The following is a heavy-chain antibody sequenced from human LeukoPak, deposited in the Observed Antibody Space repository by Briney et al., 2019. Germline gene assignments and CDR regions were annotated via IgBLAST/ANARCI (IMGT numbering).Heavy chain of an antibody. Sequence: SVKVSCKASGYTFTSYGISWVRQAPGQGLEWMGGIIPIFGTANYAQKFQGRVTITTDESTSTAYMELSSLRSEDTAVYYCARGGIFGVVSPIDYWGQGTLVTVSS. CDR3: ARGGIFGVVSPIDY. V-gene: IGHV1-69*05. J-gene: IGHJ4*02. CDR2: IIPIFGTA. D-gene: IGHD3-3*02. CDR1: GYTFTSYG.